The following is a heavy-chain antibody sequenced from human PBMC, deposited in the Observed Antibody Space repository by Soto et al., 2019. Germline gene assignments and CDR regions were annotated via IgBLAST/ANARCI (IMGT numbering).Heavy chain of an antibody. V-gene: IGHV1-58*01. CDR1: GFTFTSSA. J-gene: IGHJ6*02. CDR2: IVVGSGNT. CDR3: AAPRPGDGYDLGYYYYYGMDV. Sequence: SVKVSCKASGFTFTSSAVQWVRQARGQRLEWIGWIVVGSGNTNYAQKLQERVTITRDMSTSTAYMELSSLRSEDTAVYYCAAPRPGDGYDLGYYYYYGMDVWGQGTTVTVSS. D-gene: IGHD5-12*01.